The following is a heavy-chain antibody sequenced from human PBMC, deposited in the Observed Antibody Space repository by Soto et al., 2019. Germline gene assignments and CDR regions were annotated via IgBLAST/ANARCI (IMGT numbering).Heavy chain of an antibody. CDR3: ASWATEGYSSGWFDAFDI. J-gene: IGHJ3*02. V-gene: IGHV1-69*13. CDR1: GGTFSSYA. D-gene: IGHD6-19*01. Sequence: SVKVSCKASGGTFSSYAISWVRQAPGQGLEWMGGIIPIFGTANYAQKFQGRVTITADESTSTAYMELSSLRSEDTAVYYCASWATEGYSSGWFDAFDIWGQGTMVTVSS. CDR2: IIPIFGTA.